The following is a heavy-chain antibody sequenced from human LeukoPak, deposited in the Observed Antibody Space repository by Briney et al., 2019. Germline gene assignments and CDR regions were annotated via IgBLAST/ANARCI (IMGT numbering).Heavy chain of an antibody. V-gene: IGHV4-30-4*01. CDR1: GGSISSDNYY. CDR2: IYHSGCT. D-gene: IGHD1-26*01. Sequence: PSQTLSLTCAVSGGSISSDNYYWSWIRQPPGKGLEWIGYIYHSGCTYCSPSLTSRVSISVDTSKNQFSLKLSSVTAADTGVNYCARGGGRYSNSWGQGALVTVSS. CDR3: ARGGGRYSNS. J-gene: IGHJ4*02.